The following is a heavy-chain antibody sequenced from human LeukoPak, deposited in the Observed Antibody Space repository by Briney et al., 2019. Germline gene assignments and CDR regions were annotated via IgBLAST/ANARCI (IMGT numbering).Heavy chain of an antibody. V-gene: IGHV4-34*01. Sequence: SETLSRTCAVYGGSFSGYYWSWIRQPPGKGLEWIGEINHSGSTNYNPSLKSRVTISVDTSKNQFSLKLSSVTAADTAVYYCARRPRSYSSSWVFDYWGQGTLVTVSS. CDR1: GGSFSGYY. D-gene: IGHD6-13*01. CDR3: ARRPRSYSSSWVFDY. CDR2: INHSGST. J-gene: IGHJ4*02.